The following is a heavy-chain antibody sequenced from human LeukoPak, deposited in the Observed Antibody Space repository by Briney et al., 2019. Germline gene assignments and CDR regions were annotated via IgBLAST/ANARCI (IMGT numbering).Heavy chain of an antibody. Sequence: SETQSLTCAVYGGSFSGYYWSWIRQPPGKGLEWIGEINHSGSTNYNPSLKSRVTISVDTSKNQFSLKLSSVTAADTAVYYCARGGVGGYYIDYWGQGTLVTVSS. D-gene: IGHD5-12*01. CDR1: GGSFSGYY. CDR3: ARGGVGGYYIDY. V-gene: IGHV4-34*01. J-gene: IGHJ4*02. CDR2: INHSGST.